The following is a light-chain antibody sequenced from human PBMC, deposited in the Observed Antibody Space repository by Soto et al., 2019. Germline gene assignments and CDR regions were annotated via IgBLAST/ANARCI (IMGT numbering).Light chain of an antibody. CDR2: EVN. CDR1: SSDVGGYNY. CDR3: NSYAGSPDV. V-gene: IGLV2-8*01. J-gene: IGLJ1*01. Sequence: QSVLTQPPSASGSPGQSVTISCTGTSSDVGGYNYVSWYQQHPGKAPKLMIYEVNKRPSGVPDRFSGSKSGNTASLTVSGLQAEDEADYYCNSYAGSPDVFGTGIKLTVL.